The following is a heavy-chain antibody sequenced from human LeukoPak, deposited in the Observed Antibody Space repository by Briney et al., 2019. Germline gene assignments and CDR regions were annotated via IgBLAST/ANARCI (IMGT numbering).Heavy chain of an antibody. V-gene: IGHV3-53*01. CDR2: IYSGGNT. D-gene: IGHD5/OR15-5a*01. CDR1: GFTVSNTY. Sequence: AGSLTLSCAASGFTVSNTYMSWVRQAPGKGLEWVSVIYSGGNTYYEDSVKGRFTISRDNSKNTLFLQMKRLRAEDTAVYYCAGTLYCIYGLCSLGAFDIWGQGTMVTVSS. CDR3: AGTLYCIYGLCSLGAFDI. J-gene: IGHJ3*02.